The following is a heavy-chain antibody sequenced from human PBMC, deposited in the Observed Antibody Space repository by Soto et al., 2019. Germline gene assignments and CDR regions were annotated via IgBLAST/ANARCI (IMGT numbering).Heavy chain of an antibody. CDR3: ARDHPGVMGLRFLEWLSPSYGMDV. Sequence: GGSLRLSCAAYGFTFSSYSMNWVRQAPGKGLEWVSSISSSSSYIYYADSVKGRFTISRDNAKNSLYLQMNSLRAEDTAVYYRARDHPGVMGLRFLEWLSPSYGMDVWGQGTTVTVSS. CDR1: GFTFSSYS. V-gene: IGHV3-21*01. CDR2: ISSSSSYI. J-gene: IGHJ6*02. D-gene: IGHD3-3*01.